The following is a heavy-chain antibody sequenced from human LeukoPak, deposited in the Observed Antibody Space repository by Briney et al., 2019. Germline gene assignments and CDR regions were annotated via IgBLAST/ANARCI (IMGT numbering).Heavy chain of an antibody. CDR3: AREDIVVVVAATPSPFDP. CDR1: VYTFTSYY. CDR2: INPSGGST. Sequence: ASVKVSCKASVYTFTSYYMHWVRQAPGQGLEWMGIINPSGGSTSYAQKFQGRVTMTRDTSTSTVYMELSSLRSEDTAVYYCAREDIVVVVAATPSPFDPWGQGTLVTVSS. D-gene: IGHD2-15*01. J-gene: IGHJ5*02. V-gene: IGHV1-46*01.